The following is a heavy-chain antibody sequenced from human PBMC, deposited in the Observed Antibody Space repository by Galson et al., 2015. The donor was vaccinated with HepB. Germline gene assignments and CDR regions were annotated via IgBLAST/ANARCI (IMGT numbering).Heavy chain of an antibody. Sequence: SVKVSCKASGGTFSSYAISWVRQAPGQGLEWMGGIIPIFGTANYAQKFQGRVTITADESTSTAYMELSSLRSEDTAVYYCATSIAAAGSYDYWGQGTLVTVSS. D-gene: IGHD6-13*01. J-gene: IGHJ4*02. V-gene: IGHV1-69*13. CDR2: IIPIFGTA. CDR3: ATSIAAAGSYDY. CDR1: GGTFSSYA.